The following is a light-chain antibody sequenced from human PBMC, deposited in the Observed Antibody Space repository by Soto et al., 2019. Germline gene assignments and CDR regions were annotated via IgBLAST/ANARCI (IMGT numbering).Light chain of an antibody. V-gene: IGLV2-14*01. J-gene: IGLJ2*01. CDR1: RSDIGRYNY. Sequence: QSALTQPASVSGSPGQSITISCTGTRSDIGRYNYVSWYQQHPGKAPKLMIYEVTYRPSGVSARFSGSKSGSTASLTISGLQADDEADYFCSSFSTTSSPHILFGGGTKLTVL. CDR2: EVT. CDR3: SSFSTTSSPHIL.